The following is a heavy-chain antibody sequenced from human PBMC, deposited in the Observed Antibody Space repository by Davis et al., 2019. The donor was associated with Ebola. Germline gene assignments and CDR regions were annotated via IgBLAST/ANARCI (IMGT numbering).Heavy chain of an antibody. CDR3: ETSSSSGGDY. Sequence: GGSLRLSCAASGFTFSGSAMHWVRQASGKGLEWVGRIRSKANSYATAYAASVKGRFTISRDDPKNTAYLQMNSLKTEDTAVYYCETSSSSGGDYWGQGTLVTVSS. V-gene: IGHV3-73*01. CDR1: GFTFSGSA. D-gene: IGHD6-6*01. J-gene: IGHJ4*02. CDR2: IRSKANSYAT.